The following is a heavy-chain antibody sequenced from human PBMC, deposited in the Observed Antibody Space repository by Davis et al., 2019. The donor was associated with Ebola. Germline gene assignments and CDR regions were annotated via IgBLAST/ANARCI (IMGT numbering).Heavy chain of an antibody. J-gene: IGHJ4*02. V-gene: IGHV1-3*01. D-gene: IGHD6-6*01. CDR2: INGANGYT. CDR3: ARSRTDFASSNYNLDY. Sequence: AASVKVSCKASGYTFTSYAMHWVRQAPGQRLEWMGWINGANGYTQYSQKFQGRATITRDASASTAYMELSSLTSEDTAVYFCARSRTDFASSNYNLDYWGQGTLVTVSS. CDR1: GYTFTSYA.